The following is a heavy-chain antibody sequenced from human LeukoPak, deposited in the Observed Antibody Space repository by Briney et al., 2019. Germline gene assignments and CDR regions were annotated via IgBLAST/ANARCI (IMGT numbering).Heavy chain of an antibody. CDR1: GFTFSSYA. CDR2: ISYDGSNK. CDR3: ARVSLAYYYYYYYMDV. V-gene: IGHV3-30-3*01. Sequence: GGSLRLSCAVSGFTFSSYAMHWVRQAPGKGLEWVAVISYDGSNKYYADSVKGRFTISRDNSKNTLYLQMNSLRAEDTAVYYCARVSLAYYYYYYYMDVWGKGTTVTVSS. J-gene: IGHJ6*03.